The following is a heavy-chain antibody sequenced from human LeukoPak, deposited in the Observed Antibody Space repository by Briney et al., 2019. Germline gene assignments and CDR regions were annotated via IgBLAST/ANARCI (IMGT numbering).Heavy chain of an antibody. D-gene: IGHD3-22*01. CDR3: AKEARSPYDSSGYFDY. Sequence: GGSLRLSCAASGFTFSSYGMHWVRQAPGKGLEWVAFIRYDGSNKYYADSVKGRFTISRDNSKNTLYLQMNSLRAEDTAVYYCAKEARSPYDSSGYFDYWGQGTLVTVSS. CDR2: IRYDGSNK. J-gene: IGHJ4*02. CDR1: GFTFSSYG. V-gene: IGHV3-30*02.